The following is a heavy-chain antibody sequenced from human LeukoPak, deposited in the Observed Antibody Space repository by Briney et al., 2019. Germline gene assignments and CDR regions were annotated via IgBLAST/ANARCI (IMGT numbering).Heavy chain of an antibody. Sequence: PGESLRISCKGSGYNFTSYWISWVRQMPGRGLEWMGRIDPSDSYTNYSPSFQGHVIISADKSISTAYLQWSSLKASDTAMYYCASSYSSDWGYFDYWGQGTLVTVSS. J-gene: IGHJ4*02. D-gene: IGHD6-19*01. CDR2: IDPSDSYT. V-gene: IGHV5-10-1*01. CDR1: GYNFTSYW. CDR3: ASSYSSDWGYFDY.